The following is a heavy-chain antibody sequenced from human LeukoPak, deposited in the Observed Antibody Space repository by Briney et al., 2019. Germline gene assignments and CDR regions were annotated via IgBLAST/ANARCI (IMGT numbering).Heavy chain of an antibody. Sequence: GGSLRLSCAASGFTFSSYWMSWVRQAPGKGLEWVANIKQDGSEKYYVDSVKGRFTISRDNAKNSLYLQMNSLRAEDTAVYYCARDSHYDFWSGYYVPFDYWGQGTLVTVSS. V-gene: IGHV3-7*01. D-gene: IGHD3-3*01. CDR2: IKQDGSEK. CDR1: GFTFSSYW. CDR3: ARDSHYDFWSGYYVPFDY. J-gene: IGHJ4*02.